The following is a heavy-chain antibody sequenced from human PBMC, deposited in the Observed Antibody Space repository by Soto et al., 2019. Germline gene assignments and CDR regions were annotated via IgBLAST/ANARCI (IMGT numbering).Heavy chain of an antibody. CDR3: ASPFRGSSGPTRLLPYPFGMDV. CDR2: IIPIFGTA. J-gene: IGHJ6*02. D-gene: IGHD6-19*01. CDR1: GGTFSSYA. Sequence: ASVKVSCKASGGTFSSYAISWVRQAPGQGLEWMGGIIPIFGTANYAQKFQGRVTITADESTSTAYMELGSLRSEDTAVYYCASPFRGSSGPTRLLPYPFGMDVWGQGTTVTVSS. V-gene: IGHV1-69*13.